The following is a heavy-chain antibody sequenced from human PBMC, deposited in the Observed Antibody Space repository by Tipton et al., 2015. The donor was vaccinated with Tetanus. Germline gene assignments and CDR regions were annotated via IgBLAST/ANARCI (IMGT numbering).Heavy chain of an antibody. D-gene: IGHD3-3*01. CDR1: GFIFSSYS. J-gene: IGHJ4*02. V-gene: IGHV3-23*01. CDR3: AKDRARLEWLLNYFDS. CDR2: ISSSGGST. Sequence: SLRLSCAASGFIFSSYSMNWVRQAPGKGLEWVSGISSSGGSTYYADSVKGRFTISRDNSKNTLYLQMNSLRAEDTAVYYCAKDRARLEWLLNYFDSWGQGILVTVSS.